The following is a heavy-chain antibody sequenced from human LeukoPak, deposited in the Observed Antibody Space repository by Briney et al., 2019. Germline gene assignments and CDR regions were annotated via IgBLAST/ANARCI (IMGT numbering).Heavy chain of an antibody. J-gene: IGHJ4*02. CDR2: INAGNGNT. V-gene: IGHV1-3*01. CDR1: GYTFTSYA. D-gene: IGHD6-13*01. CDR3: ARDGYSSSWLRHFDY. Sequence: ASVKVSCKASGYTFTSYAMHWERQAPGQRLEWMGWINAGNGNTKYSQKFQGRVTITRDTSASTAYMELSSLRSEDTAVYYCARDGYSSSWLRHFDYWGQGTLVTVSS.